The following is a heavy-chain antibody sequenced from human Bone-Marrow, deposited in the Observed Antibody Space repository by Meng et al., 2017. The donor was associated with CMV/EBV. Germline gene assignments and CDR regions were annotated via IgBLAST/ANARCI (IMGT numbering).Heavy chain of an antibody. CDR2: INPNSGGT. CDR3: ARAYTFEYSSSSGFWFDP. Sequence: ASVKVSCKASGYTFTGYYMHWVRQAPGQGLEWMGWINPNSGGTNYAQKFQGRVTMTRDTSISTAYMELSRLRPDDTAVYYCARAYTFEYSSSSGFWFDPWGQGTRVTVSS. J-gene: IGHJ5*02. CDR1: GYTFTGYY. D-gene: IGHD6-6*01. V-gene: IGHV1-2*02.